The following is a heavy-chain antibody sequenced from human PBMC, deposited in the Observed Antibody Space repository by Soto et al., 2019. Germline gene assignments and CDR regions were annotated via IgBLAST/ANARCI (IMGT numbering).Heavy chain of an antibody. D-gene: IGHD6-13*01. Sequence: ASVKVSCKASGYTFTGYYMHWVRQAPGQGLEWMGWINPNSGGTNYAQKFQGWVTMTRDTSISTAYLELSSLRSDDTAVYYCARDLAAAAYWGQGTLVTVSS. CDR2: INPNSGGT. CDR3: ARDLAAAAY. J-gene: IGHJ4*02. CDR1: GYTFTGYY. V-gene: IGHV1-2*04.